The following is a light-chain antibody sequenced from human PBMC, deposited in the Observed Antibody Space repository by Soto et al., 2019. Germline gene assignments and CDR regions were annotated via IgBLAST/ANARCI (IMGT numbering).Light chain of an antibody. Sequence: EIVMTQSPATLSVSPGDRATLSCRASQSIDTNIAWHQRKPGQAPRLLLYGASSRATGIPDRFSGSGSGTDFTLTISRLEPEDFAVYYCHHFGSLPETFGQGTNVE. J-gene: IGKJ1*01. CDR3: HHFGSLPET. CDR1: QSIDTN. CDR2: GAS. V-gene: IGKV3-20*01.